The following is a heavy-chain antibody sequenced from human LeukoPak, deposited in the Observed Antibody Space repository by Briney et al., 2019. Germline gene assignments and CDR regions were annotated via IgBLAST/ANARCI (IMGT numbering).Heavy chain of an antibody. D-gene: IGHD2-8*01. CDR3: ARDYCTNGVCYIHYFDY. CDR2: ISSSSSYI. CDR1: GFTFSSYS. J-gene: IGHJ4*02. Sequence: GGTLRLSCAASGFTFSSYSMNWVRQAPGKGLEWISSISSSSSYIYYADSVKGRFTISRDNAKNSLYLQMNSLRAEDTAVYYCARDYCTNGVCYIHYFDYWGQGTLVTVSS. V-gene: IGHV3-21*01.